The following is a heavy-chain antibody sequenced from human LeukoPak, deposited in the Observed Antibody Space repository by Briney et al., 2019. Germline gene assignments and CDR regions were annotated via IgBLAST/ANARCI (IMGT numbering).Heavy chain of an antibody. CDR1: GFTFSSYS. Sequence: PGGSLRLSCAASGFTFSSYSMNWVRQAPGKGLEWVSSISSSSSYIYYADSVKGRFTISRDNAKNSLYLQMNSLRAEDTAVYYCAREPTYYDFWSGYGPDYWGQGTLVTVSS. CDR3: AREPTYYDFWSGYGPDY. CDR2: ISSSSSYI. D-gene: IGHD3-3*01. J-gene: IGHJ4*02. V-gene: IGHV3-21*01.